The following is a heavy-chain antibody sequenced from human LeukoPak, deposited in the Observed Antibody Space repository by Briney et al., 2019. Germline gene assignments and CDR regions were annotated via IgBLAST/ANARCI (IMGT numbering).Heavy chain of an antibody. V-gene: IGHV3-23*01. J-gene: IGHJ4*02. CDR1: GFTFSSYA. CDR2: ISGSGGST. D-gene: IGHD2-2*02. CDR3: AKDAGGYCSSTSCYSDY. Sequence: GGSLRLSCAASGFTFSSYAMSWVRQAPGKGLEWDSAISGSGGSTYYTDSVKGRFTISRDNSKNTLYLQMNSLRAEDTAVYYCAKDAGGYCSSTSCYSDYWGQGTLVTVSS.